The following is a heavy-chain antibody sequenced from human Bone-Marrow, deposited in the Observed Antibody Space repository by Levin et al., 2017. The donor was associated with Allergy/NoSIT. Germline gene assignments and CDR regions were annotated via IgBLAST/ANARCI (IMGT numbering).Heavy chain of an antibody. D-gene: IGHD5-12*01. J-gene: IGHJ2*01. Sequence: LSLTCAASGFTFSSYSMNWVRQAPGKGPEWVSYISHSGNTMYYTDSVKGRFTISRDNGKNALYLQMNSLRVEDTAVYFCVRSNVDIVAKITNWYFDLWGRGTLLTVSS. CDR1: GFTFSSYS. CDR3: VRSNVDIVAKITNWYFDL. V-gene: IGHV3-48*01. CDR2: ISHSGNTM.